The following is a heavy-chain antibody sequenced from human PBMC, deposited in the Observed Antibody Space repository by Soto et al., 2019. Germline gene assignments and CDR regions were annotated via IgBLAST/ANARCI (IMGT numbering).Heavy chain of an antibody. CDR1: GGTFSSYA. CDR3: ARGVGVAGPTNPHFDY. Sequence: QVQLVQSGAEVKKPGSSVKVSCKASGGTFSSYAISWVRQAPGQGLEWMGGIIPIFGTANYAQKFQGRVTSTADEATSTAYMELSSLRSEDTAVYYCARGVGVAGPTNPHFDYWGQGTLVTVSS. V-gene: IGHV1-69*01. CDR2: IIPIFGTA. D-gene: IGHD6-19*01. J-gene: IGHJ4*02.